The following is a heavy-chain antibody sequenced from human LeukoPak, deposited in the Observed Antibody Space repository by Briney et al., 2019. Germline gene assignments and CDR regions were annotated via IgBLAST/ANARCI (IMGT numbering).Heavy chain of an antibody. CDR1: GFTFSSYG. CDR3: AKGKPSSSSDV. Sequence: GRSLRLSCAASGFTFSSYGMHWVRQAPGKGLEWVANIKQDGGEKHYVDSVKGRFTISRDNAKNSLYLQMNSLRAEDTAVYYCAKGKPSSSSDVWGQGTTVTVSS. V-gene: IGHV3-7*01. D-gene: IGHD6-13*01. J-gene: IGHJ6*02. CDR2: IKQDGGEK.